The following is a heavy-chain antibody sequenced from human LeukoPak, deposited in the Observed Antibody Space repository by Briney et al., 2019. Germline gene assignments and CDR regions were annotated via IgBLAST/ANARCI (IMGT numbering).Heavy chain of an antibody. CDR3: TTGWLDY. CDR1: GFTFPKDY. CDR2: IKSRVDGGTA. J-gene: IGHJ4*02. Sequence: GGSLRLSCAASGFTFPKDYMSWVRQAPGKGLEWVGRIKSRVDGGTADFAAPVKGRFTISRDDSKNILYLQLNSLKNEDTAVYYCTTGWLDYWGQGSLVTVSS. D-gene: IGHD2-15*01. V-gene: IGHV3-15*01.